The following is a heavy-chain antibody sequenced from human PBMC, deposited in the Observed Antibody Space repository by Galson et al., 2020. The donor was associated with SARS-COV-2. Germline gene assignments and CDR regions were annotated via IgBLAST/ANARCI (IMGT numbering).Heavy chain of an antibody. J-gene: IGHJ6*02. CDR3: ARASLRYYYGMDV. CDR1: GFTSSSYW. V-gene: IGHV3-74*01. Sequence: GGSLRLSCAASGFTSSSYWMHWVRQAPGKGLVWVSRINSDGSSTSYADSVKGRFTISRDNAKNTLYLQMNSLRAEDTAVYYCARASLRYYYGMDVWGQGTTVTVSS. CDR2: INSDGSST.